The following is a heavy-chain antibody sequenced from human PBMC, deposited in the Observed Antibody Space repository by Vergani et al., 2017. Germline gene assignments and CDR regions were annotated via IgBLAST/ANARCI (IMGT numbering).Heavy chain of an antibody. CDR3: ARSGYCAHGVCYMTYYSYMDV. Sequence: VHLVESGGGLVQPGRSLRLSCSGSGFTLGDYAMTWVRQAPGKGLEWVAFIWYDGSKEYYADSVKGRFTFSRDNSKNTLYLQMNNLRAADTAVYYCARSGYCAHGVCYMTYYSYMDVWGKGTAVTVSS. D-gene: IGHD2-8*01. CDR1: GFTLGDYA. V-gene: IGHV3-33*01. J-gene: IGHJ6*03. CDR2: IWYDGSKE.